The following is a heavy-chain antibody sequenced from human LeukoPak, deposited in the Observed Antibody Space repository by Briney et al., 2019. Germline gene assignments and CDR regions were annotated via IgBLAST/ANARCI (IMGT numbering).Heavy chain of an antibody. J-gene: IGHJ4*02. V-gene: IGHV3-20*04. CDR3: ARDYCGGDCYPCDY. CDR2: ISWNGGST. D-gene: IGHD2-21*02. Sequence: PGGSLRLSCAASGFTFDDYGMSWVRQAPGKGLEWVSGISWNGGSTGYADSVKGRFTISRDSAKNSLYLQMNTLRAEDTAFYYCARDYCGGDCYPCDYWSQGTLVSVSS. CDR1: GFTFDDYG.